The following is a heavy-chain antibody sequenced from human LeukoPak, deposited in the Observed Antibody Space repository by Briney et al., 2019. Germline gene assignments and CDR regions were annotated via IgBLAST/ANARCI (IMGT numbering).Heavy chain of an antibody. Sequence: GGSLRLSCVGPGFTFSSNGIQGGRQAPGKGREWVAVVAADGVHKVYSDSVKGRFSMSRDNSKNTAFLQMDSLGAEDAAVYFCAREHSLKNWFFDLWGPGTPVTVSS. J-gene: IGHJ2*01. CDR2: VAADGVHK. CDR1: GFTFSSNG. D-gene: IGHD5-18*01. CDR3: AREHSLKNWFFDL. V-gene: IGHV3-30*03.